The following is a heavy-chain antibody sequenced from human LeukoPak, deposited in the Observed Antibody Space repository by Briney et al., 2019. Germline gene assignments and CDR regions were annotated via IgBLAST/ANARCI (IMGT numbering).Heavy chain of an antibody. CDR1: GGSISSSNW. Sequence: SGTLSLTCAVSGGSISSSNWWSWVRQPPGKGLEWIGEIYHNGSTNYNPSLKSRVTISVDKSKNQFSLNLSSVTAADTAVYHCAGQYYDGSGSYYFDYWGQGTLVTVSS. CDR2: IYHNGST. J-gene: IGHJ4*02. D-gene: IGHD3-22*01. V-gene: IGHV4-4*02. CDR3: AGQYYDGSGSYYFDY.